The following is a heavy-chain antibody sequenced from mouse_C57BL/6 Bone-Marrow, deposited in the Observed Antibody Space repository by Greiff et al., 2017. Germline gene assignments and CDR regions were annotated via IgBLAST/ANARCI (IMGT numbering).Heavy chain of an antibody. J-gene: IGHJ2*01. V-gene: IGHV1-15*01. CDR3: TGGGDITTVVADY. Sequence: VQLQQSGAELVRPGASVTLSCKASGYTFTDYEMHWVKQTPVHGLEWIGVIDPDTGGTAYNQKFKGKAILTADKSSSTAYMQLRSLTSEDSAIYNCTGGGDITTVVADYWGQGTTLTVAS. D-gene: IGHD1-1*01. CDR1: GYTFTDYE. CDR2: IDPDTGGT.